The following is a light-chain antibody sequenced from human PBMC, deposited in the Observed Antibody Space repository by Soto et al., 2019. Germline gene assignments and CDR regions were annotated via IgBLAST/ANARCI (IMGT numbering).Light chain of an antibody. CDR3: QQCDSSPRT. CDR2: TAS. Sequence: IQMTLSPSTRSALVGDRVHITCRASQGSSNWLAWYQQKPGKAPKLLISTASSLPSGVPSSFSGSGSGTDFTLTISSLQPEDSATYYCQQCDSSPRTFGQGTKVDIK. V-gene: IGKV1-5*01. J-gene: IGKJ1*01. CDR1: QGSSNW.